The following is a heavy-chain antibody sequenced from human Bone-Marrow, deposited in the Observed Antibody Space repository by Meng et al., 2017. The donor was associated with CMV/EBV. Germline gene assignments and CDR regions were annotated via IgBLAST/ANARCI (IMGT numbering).Heavy chain of an antibody. CDR2: INPTNGGT. CDR3: GRGNVSFNP. V-gene: IGHV1-2*02. J-gene: IGHJ5*02. D-gene: IGHD5/OR15-5a*01. Sequence: NVSWNASGHTYTPNYVHEVLQAPGQGLECMGRINPTNGGTIYAQIFQGRVIMTTDTSINTVYMELRSLTSDDTAFYYCGRGNVSFNPWGQGSLVTVSS. CDR1: GHTYTPNY.